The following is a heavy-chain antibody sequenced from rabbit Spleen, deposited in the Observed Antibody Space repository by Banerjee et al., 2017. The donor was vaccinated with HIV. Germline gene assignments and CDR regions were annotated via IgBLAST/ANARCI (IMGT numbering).Heavy chain of an antibody. CDR2: IDTGSSGFT. CDR3: ARGSAAMTMVITGYNLNL. D-gene: IGHD2-1*01. CDR1: GFSFSSSSY. V-gene: IGHV1S40*01. Sequence: QSLEESGGDLVRPGASLTVTCKASGFSFSSSSYMCWVRQAPGKGLEWIACIDTGSSGFTYVAAWAKGRFTRSITASTTATLEMTSVTAAATATYFGARGSAAMTMVITGYNLNLWGQGTLITVS. J-gene: IGHJ4*01.